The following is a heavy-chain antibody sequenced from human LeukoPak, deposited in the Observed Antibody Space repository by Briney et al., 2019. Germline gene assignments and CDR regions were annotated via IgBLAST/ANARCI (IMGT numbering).Heavy chain of an antibody. CDR2: IYTSGST. D-gene: IGHD6-25*01. CDR3: AREREQRRMYYYYYYMDV. CDR1: CGSISSYY. J-gene: IGHJ6*03. V-gene: IGHV4-4*07. Sequence: SETLSLTCSVSCGSISSYYWSWIRQPAGKGLEWIGRIYTSGSTNYNPSLKSRVTMSVDTSKHQFSLKLSSGTAADTAVYYCAREREQRRMYYYYYYMDVWGKGTTVTVSS.